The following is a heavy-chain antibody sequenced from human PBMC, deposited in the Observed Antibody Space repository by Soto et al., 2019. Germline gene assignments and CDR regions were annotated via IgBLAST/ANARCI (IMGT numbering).Heavy chain of an antibody. V-gene: IGHV3-23*01. J-gene: IGHJ4*02. CDR3: AKDGYSYGYGFLDY. D-gene: IGHD5-18*01. CDR2: ISGSGGST. CDR1: GFTFSSYA. Sequence: EVQLLESGGGLVQPGGSLRLSCAASGFTFSSYAMSWVRQAPGKGLEWVSAISGSGGSTYYADSVKGRFTISRDNSKNTLYLRMNSLRAEDTAVYYCAKDGYSYGYGFLDYWGQGTLVTVSS.